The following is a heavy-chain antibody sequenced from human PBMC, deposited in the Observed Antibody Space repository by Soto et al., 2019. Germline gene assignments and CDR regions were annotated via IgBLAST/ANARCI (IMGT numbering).Heavy chain of an antibody. Sequence: PSETLSLTCTVSGGSISSGGYYWSWIRQHPGKGLEWIGYIYYSGSTYYNPSLKSRVTISVDTSKNQFSLKLSSVTAADTAVYYCAKDRCSGGSCYWFDPWGQGTLVTVSS. D-gene: IGHD2-15*01. V-gene: IGHV4-31*03. CDR3: AKDRCSGGSCYWFDP. J-gene: IGHJ5*02. CDR1: GGSISSGGYY. CDR2: IYYSGST.